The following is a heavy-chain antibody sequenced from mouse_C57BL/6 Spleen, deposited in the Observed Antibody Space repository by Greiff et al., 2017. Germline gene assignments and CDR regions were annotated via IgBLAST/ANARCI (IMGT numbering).Heavy chain of an antibody. CDR1: GFTFNTYA. CDR3: VRGGRYYGFMDY. Sequence: EVQVVESGGGLVQPKGSLKLSCAASGFTFNTYAMHWVRQAPGKGLEWVARIRSKSSNYATYYADSVKDRFTISRDDSQSMLYLQRNNLKTEDTAIYYCVRGGRYYGFMDYWGQGTSVTVSS. D-gene: IGHD1-1*01. J-gene: IGHJ4*01. V-gene: IGHV10-3*01. CDR2: IRSKSSNYAT.